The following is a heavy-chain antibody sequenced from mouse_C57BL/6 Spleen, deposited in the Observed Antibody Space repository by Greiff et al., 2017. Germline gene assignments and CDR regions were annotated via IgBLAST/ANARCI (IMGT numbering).Heavy chain of an antibody. Sequence: ESGAELVRPGASVTLSCKASGYTFTDYEMHWVKQTPVHGLEWIGAIDPETGGTAYNQKFKGKAILTADKSSSTAYMELRSLTSEDSAVYYCTLRRIDDGKLDYWGQGTTLTVSS. V-gene: IGHV1-15*01. CDR1: GYTFTDYE. J-gene: IGHJ2*01. D-gene: IGHD2-3*01. CDR2: IDPETGGT. CDR3: TLRRIDDGKLDY.